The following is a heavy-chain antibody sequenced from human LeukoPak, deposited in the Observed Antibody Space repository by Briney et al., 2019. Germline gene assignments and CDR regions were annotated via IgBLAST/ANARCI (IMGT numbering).Heavy chain of an antibody. D-gene: IGHD2-15*01. V-gene: IGHV3-11*01. CDR3: ARCRGHSCCFDN. J-gene: IGHJ4*02. CDR1: GFTFSDYY. Sequence: GGSLRLSCAASGFTFSDYYMSWIRQAPGKGLEWVSYISPGGATISYADSVKGRFTTSRDNAKSSLYLQMNSLRAEDTAVYYCARCRGHSCCFDNWGREPRSPSPQ. CDR2: ISPGGATI.